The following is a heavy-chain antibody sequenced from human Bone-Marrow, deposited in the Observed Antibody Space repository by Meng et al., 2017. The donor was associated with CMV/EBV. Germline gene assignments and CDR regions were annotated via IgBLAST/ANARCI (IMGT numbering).Heavy chain of an antibody. V-gene: IGHV1-18*01. CDR2: SSAYNGNT. CDR1: GYTFTSYG. J-gene: IGHJ4*02. CDR3: ARALKTATYYYDSSGYYYGY. Sequence: ASVKVSCKASGYTFTSYGISWVRQAPGQGLEWMGWSSAYNGNTNYAQKLQGRVTMTTDTSTSTAYMELRSLRSDDTAVYYCARALKTATYYYDSSGYYYGYWGQGTLVTVSS. D-gene: IGHD3-22*01.